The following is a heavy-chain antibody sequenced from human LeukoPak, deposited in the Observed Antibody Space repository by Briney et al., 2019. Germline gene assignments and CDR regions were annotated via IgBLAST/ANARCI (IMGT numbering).Heavy chain of an antibody. V-gene: IGHV3-9*01. D-gene: IGHD1-1*01. CDR1: GFTFDDYA. CDR2: ISWNSGSI. Sequence: GGSLRLSCAASGFTFDDYAMHWVRQAPGKGLEWVSGISWNSGSIGYADSVKGRFTISRGNAKNSLYLQMNSLRAEDTAVYYCAKSPWNGKFRAYFDYWGQGTLVTVSS. CDR3: AKSPWNGKFRAYFDY. J-gene: IGHJ4*02.